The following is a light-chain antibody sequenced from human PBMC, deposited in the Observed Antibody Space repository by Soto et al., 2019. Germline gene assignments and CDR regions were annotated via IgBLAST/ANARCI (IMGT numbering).Light chain of an antibody. V-gene: IGLV1-47*01. Sequence: QSVLTQPPSASGTPGQRVTISCSGRSSNIGSNYVYWYQQFPGTAPKLLIYKNNERPSGVPDRFSGSKSGTSASLAISGLRSEDEADYYCATWDDSLNSPLFGGGNKLTVL. CDR2: KNN. J-gene: IGLJ2*01. CDR3: ATWDDSLNSPL. CDR1: SSNIGSNY.